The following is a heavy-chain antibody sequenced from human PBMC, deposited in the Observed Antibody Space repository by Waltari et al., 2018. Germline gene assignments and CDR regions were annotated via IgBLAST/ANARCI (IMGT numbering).Heavy chain of an antibody. J-gene: IGHJ4*02. CDR2: ISHSGNL. D-gene: IGHD1-26*01. Sequence: QLQVQESGSGLVKPSQTLSLTCAVSGDSISSGPSAWRWIRQPPGKGLEWIGYISHSGNLYYNPSLKSRVTMSVDRSKKQFSLKLSSVTAADTAVYYCAVSGSYPGSDYWGQGTLVTVSS. CDR3: AVSGSYPGSDY. V-gene: IGHV4-30-2*01. CDR1: GDSISSGPSA.